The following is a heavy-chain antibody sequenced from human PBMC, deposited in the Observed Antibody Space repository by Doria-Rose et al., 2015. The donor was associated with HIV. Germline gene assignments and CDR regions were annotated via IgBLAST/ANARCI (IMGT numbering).Heavy chain of an antibody. J-gene: IGHJ4*02. CDR3: ARDRGDY. CDR2: IYSTGST. CDR1: GDSIHNFY. V-gene: IGHV4-4*07. Sequence: QLQESGPGLVKPSETLSLTCTVSGDSIHNFYWTWVRQATGKGLEWIGRIYSTGSTNYNPSLQSRVTISIDTSRSQFSLSLRSVTAADTAFYFCARDRGDYWGQGALVTVTS.